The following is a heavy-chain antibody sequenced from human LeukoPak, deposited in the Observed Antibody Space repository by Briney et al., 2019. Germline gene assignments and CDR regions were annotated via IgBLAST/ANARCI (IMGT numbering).Heavy chain of an antibody. CDR3: ARSFVEMATITLDP. D-gene: IGHD5-24*01. CDR1: GFTFSSYE. Sequence: GGSLRLSCAASGFTFSSYEMNWVRQAPGKGLEWGSYISSSGSTIYYADSVKGRFTISRDNAKNSLYLKMNTLRAGHTAVYYCARSFVEMATITLDPWGQGTLVTVSS. V-gene: IGHV3-48*03. CDR2: ISSSGSTI. J-gene: IGHJ5*02.